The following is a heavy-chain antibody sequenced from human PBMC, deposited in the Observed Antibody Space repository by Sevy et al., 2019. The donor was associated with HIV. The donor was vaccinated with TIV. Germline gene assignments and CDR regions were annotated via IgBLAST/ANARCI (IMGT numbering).Heavy chain of an antibody. CDR2: ISSSGTII. Sequence: GSLRLSCAASGLNVSDYFMSWIRQAPGKRPEWASYISSSGTIIYHADSVKGRFTISRDNAKNSLYLQMNSLRAEDTPIYYYARDLASGSFFSLYFDYWGQGTLVTVSS. CDR1: GLNVSDYF. J-gene: IGHJ4*02. V-gene: IGHV3-11*01. D-gene: IGHD3-10*01. CDR3: ARDLASGSFFSLYFDY.